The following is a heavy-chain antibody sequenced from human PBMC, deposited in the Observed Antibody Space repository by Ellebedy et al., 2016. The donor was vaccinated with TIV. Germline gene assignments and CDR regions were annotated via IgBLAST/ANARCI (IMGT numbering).Heavy chain of an antibody. Sequence: SCAISGDSVSSNSGGWNWIRQSPERGLEWLGRTYYASKWYYDYALSVKSRVAINPDTSKNQFSLKLSSVTAADTAVYYCANSPPLAFGVNSLDVWGQGTTVTVSS. V-gene: IGHV6-1*01. CDR2: TYYASKWYY. J-gene: IGHJ6*02. CDR1: GDSVSSNSGG. CDR3: ANSPPLAFGVNSLDV. D-gene: IGHD4-23*01.